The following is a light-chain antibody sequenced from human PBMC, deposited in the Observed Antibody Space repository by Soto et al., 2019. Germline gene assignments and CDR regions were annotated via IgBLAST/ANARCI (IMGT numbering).Light chain of an antibody. CDR1: QGISSY. V-gene: IGKV1-9*01. J-gene: IGKJ1*01. CDR3: QQLNSYPRT. Sequence: IQLTQSPSSLSASVGDRVTITCRASQGISSYLAWYQQKPGKAPKLLIYAASTLQSGVPSRFSGSGSGTDVTLTMTSLQPEDFVTYYCQQLNSYPRTFGQGTKVEIK. CDR2: AAS.